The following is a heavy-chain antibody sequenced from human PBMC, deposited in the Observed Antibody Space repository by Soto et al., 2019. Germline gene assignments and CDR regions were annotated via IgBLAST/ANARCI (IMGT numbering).Heavy chain of an antibody. CDR1: AGNFSSYA. D-gene: IGHD6-6*01. CDR2: INPNSGDT. V-gene: IGHV1-2*02. J-gene: IGHJ6*02. Sequence: ASVKVSCKASAGNFSSYAISWVRQDTGQGREWMGWINPNSGDTNYAQKFHGRVTMTRDTSISTAYMVLSRLRADDTAVYSCARERKEYSSSSPTSYYYYGMDVWGQGTTVTVSS. CDR3: ARERKEYSSSSPTSYYYYGMDV.